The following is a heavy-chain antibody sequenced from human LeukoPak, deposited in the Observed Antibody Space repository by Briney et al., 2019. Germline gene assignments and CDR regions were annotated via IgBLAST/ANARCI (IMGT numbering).Heavy chain of an antibody. CDR3: AKSLSGGGYYFEY. D-gene: IGHD3-10*01. V-gene: IGHV3-23*01. CDR1: GFTFSSYA. J-gene: IGHJ4*02. CDR2: ISDSGVST. Sequence: GGSLRLSCAASGFTFSSYAMSWVRQAPGKGLEWVSGISDSGVSTYYADSVKGRFTISRATSKNTLYLQMNRLRAEDTAVYYCAKSLSGGGYYFEYWGQGTLVTVSS.